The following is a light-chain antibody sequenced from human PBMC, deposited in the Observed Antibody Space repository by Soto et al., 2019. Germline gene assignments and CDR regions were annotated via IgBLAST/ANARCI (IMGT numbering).Light chain of an antibody. V-gene: IGKV1-39*01. Sequence: DIQMTQFPSSLSASVGDSVTITCRASQSVSTYLNWYQQKPGKAPKLLIYAASSLQSGVPSRFNGSGFGTDFTLTISSLQPEDFATYYCQQSYSTPQTFGQGTKVDIK. J-gene: IGKJ1*01. CDR2: AAS. CDR1: QSVSTY. CDR3: QQSYSTPQT.